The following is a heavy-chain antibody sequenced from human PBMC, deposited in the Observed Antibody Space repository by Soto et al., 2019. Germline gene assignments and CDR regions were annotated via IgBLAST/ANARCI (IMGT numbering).Heavy chain of an antibody. CDR2: ISAYNGET. D-gene: IGHD6-19*01. CDR3: ARDRGVAPPVAGNTHYYYYMDV. CDR1: GYSFTNYG. Sequence: QDQLVQSGGEVKKPGASVKVSCKASGYSFTNYGITWVRQAPGQGFEWMGWISAYNGETNYAQKLQGRVTMTPDASTSTAYLELRSPRSDDTAVYYCARDRGVAPPVAGNTHYYYYMDVWGKGTTVTVSS. V-gene: IGHV1-18*01. J-gene: IGHJ6*03.